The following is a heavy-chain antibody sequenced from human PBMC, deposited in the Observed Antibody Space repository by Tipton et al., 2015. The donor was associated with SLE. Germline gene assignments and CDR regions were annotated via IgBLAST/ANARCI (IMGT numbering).Heavy chain of an antibody. CDR1: GGSISHRDDY. CDR2: VGYTGST. D-gene: IGHD3-16*01. J-gene: IGHJ5*02. Sequence: TLSLTCTVSGGSISHRDDYWGWIRQPPGKGLEWIGAVGYTGSTHYNPSLESRVAISIDTSRDQFSLRVTSVTAADTAVYYCARTLLGEDWFDPWGQGTLVTVSS. V-gene: IGHV4-39*07. CDR3: ARTLLGEDWFDP.